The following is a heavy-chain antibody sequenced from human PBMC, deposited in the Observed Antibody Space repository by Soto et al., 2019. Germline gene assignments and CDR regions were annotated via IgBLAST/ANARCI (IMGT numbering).Heavy chain of an antibody. CDR3: ARDQFGHYDIFGTYYYYGMDV. Sequence: TSETLSLTCTVSGGSISSYYWSWIRQPPGKGLEWIGYIYYSGSTNYSPSLKSRVTISVDTSKNQFSLKLSSVTAADTAVYYCARDQFGHYDIFGTYYYYGMDVWGQGTTVTVSS. J-gene: IGHJ6*02. CDR2: IYYSGST. CDR1: GGSISSYY. D-gene: IGHD3-9*01. V-gene: IGHV4-59*01.